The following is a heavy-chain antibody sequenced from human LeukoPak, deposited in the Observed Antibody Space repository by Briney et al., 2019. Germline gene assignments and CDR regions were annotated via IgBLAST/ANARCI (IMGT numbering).Heavy chain of an antibody. V-gene: IGHV3-30*18. J-gene: IGHJ4*02. D-gene: IGHD6-19*01. CDR3: AKEGTSSGWYLFADY. CDR2: ISYDGSNK. Sequence: GGSLRLSCAASGFTFSSYAMHWVRQAPGKGLEWVAVISYDGSNKYYADSVKGRFTISRDNSKNTLYLQMNSLRAEDTAVYYCAKEGTSSGWYLFADYWGQGTLVTVSS. CDR1: GFTFSSYA.